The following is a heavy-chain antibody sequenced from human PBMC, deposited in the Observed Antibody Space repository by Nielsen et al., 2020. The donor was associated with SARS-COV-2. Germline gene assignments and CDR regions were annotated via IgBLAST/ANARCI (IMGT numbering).Heavy chain of an antibody. CDR3: ARDWSCDY. CDR1: GFTVSRNY. Sequence: GESLKISCAASGFTVSRNYMTWVRQAPGKGLEWVSAIDDSGDSAKYADSVKGRFTISRDNSKSMLFLQMNSLRLDDTAVYYCARDWSCDYWGQGTLVTASS. CDR2: IDDSGDSA. J-gene: IGHJ4*02. V-gene: IGHV3-53*01. D-gene: IGHD2-8*02.